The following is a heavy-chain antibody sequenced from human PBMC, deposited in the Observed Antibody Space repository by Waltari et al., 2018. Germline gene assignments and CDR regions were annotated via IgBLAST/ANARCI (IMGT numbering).Heavy chain of an antibody. J-gene: IGHJ5*02. CDR1: GGSFSGYY. V-gene: IGHV4-34*01. D-gene: IGHD3-10*01. CDR2: INHSGST. Sequence: QVQLQQWGAGLLKPSETLSLTCAVYGGSFSGYYWSWIRQPPGKGLEWIGEINHSGSTNYNPSLKSRVTISVDTSKNQFSLKLSSVTAADTAVYYCARAGELLWFVAWGQGTLVTVSS. CDR3: ARAGELLWFVA.